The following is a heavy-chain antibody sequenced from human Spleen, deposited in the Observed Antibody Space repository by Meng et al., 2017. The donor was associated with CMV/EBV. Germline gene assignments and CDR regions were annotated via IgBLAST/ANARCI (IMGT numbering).Heavy chain of an antibody. V-gene: IGHV3-48*03. CDR1: GFTFNNYE. CDR3: ARDSRLRY. Sequence: GESLKISCAASGFTFNNYEMNWVRQAPGKGLEWVSSIDSGGSPIYYADSVKGRFTISRDNAKNSLYLQMNSLRAEDTAVYYCARDSRLRYWGQGTLVTVSS. CDR2: IDSGGSPI. J-gene: IGHJ4*02. D-gene: IGHD5-18*01.